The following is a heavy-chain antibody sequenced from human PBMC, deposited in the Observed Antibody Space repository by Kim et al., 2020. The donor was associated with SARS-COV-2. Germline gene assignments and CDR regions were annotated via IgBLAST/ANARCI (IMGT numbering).Heavy chain of an antibody. V-gene: IGHV1-46*01. CDR2: INPSGGST. CDR1: GYTFTSYY. J-gene: IGHJ6*02. Sequence: ASVKVSCKASGYTFTSYYMHWVRQAPGQGLEWMGIINPSGGSTSYAQKFQGRVTMTRDTSTSTVYMELSSLRSEDTAVYYCARVGDGYNYGPYYYYGMDVWGQGTTVTVSS. D-gene: IGHD5-12*01. CDR3: ARVGDGYNYGPYYYYGMDV.